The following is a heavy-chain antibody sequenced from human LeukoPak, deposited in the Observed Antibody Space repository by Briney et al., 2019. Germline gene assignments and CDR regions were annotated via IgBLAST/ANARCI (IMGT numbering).Heavy chain of an antibody. J-gene: IGHJ5*02. CDR2: INLSGGST. CDR3: ARTTVTVGWFDP. V-gene: IGHV1-46*01. D-gene: IGHD4-11*01. Sequence: ASVKVSRKASGYTFTSYYMHWVRQAPGQGLEWMGIINLSGGSTSYAQKFQGRVTMTRDTSTSTVYMELSSLRSEDTAVYYCARTTVTVGWFDPWGQGTLVTVSS. CDR1: GYTFTSYY.